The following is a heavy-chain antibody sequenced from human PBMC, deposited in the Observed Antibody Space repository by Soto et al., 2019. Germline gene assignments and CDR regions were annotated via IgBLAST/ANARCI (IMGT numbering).Heavy chain of an antibody. CDR1: GFTFSSYS. D-gene: IGHD2-2*01. CDR2: ISSSSSTI. Sequence: GGSLRLSCAASGFTFSSYSMHWVRQAPGKGLEWVSYISSSSSTIYYADSVKGRFTISRDNAKNSLYLQMNSLRAEDTAVYYCARGPAGYCSSTSCYPFDYWGQGTLVTVSS. CDR3: ARGPAGYCSSTSCYPFDY. V-gene: IGHV3-48*01. J-gene: IGHJ4*02.